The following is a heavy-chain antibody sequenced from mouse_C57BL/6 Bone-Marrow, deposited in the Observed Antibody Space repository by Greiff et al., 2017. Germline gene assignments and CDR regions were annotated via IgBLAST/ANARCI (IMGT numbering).Heavy chain of an antibody. J-gene: IGHJ2*01. CDR2: IDPSDSYT. CDR1: GYTFTSYW. V-gene: IGHV1-69*01. D-gene: IGHD1-1*01. Sequence: QVQLQQPGAELVMPGASVKLSCKASGYTFTSYWMHWVKQRPGQGLEWIGEIDPSDSYTNYNQKFKGKSTLTVDNSSSTAYMQLSSLTSEDSAVYYCARCYYGRSYDFDYGGQGTTLTVSS. CDR3: ARCYYGRSYDFDY.